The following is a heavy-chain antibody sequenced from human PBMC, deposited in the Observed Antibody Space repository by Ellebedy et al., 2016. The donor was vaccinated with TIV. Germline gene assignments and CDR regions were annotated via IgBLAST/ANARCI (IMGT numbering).Heavy chain of an antibody. CDR2: IVGSGA. CDR1: GFTFSPYA. J-gene: IGHJ4*02. V-gene: IGHV3-23*01. D-gene: IGHD5-18*01. Sequence: GESLKISCAASGFTFSPYAMAWVRQAPGKGLEWVSGIVGSGAQRYADSVKGRFTISRDNSKRTVDLQMNSLRAEDTAVYFCAKDRTPGDGYWVMDNWGQGTLVSVSS. CDR3: AKDRTPGDGYWVMDN.